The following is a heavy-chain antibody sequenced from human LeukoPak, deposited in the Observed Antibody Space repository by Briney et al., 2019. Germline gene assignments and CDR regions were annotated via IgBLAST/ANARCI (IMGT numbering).Heavy chain of an antibody. CDR3: ARDRGQQLVRGYYYYGMDV. CDR1: GFTFSSYS. Sequence: AGGSLRLSCAASGFTFSSYSMSWVRQAPGKGLEWVSSISSSSSYIYYADSVKGRFTISRDNAKNSLYLQMNSLRAEDTAVYYCARDRGQQLVRGYYYYGMDVWGQGTTVTVSS. CDR2: ISSSSSYI. D-gene: IGHD6-13*01. J-gene: IGHJ6*02. V-gene: IGHV3-21*01.